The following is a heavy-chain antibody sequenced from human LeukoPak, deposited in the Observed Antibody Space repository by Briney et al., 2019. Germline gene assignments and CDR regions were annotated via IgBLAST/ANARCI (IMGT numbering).Heavy chain of an antibody. V-gene: IGHV3-21*01. CDR1: GFTFSSYS. CDR2: ISSSSSYI. J-gene: IGHJ4*02. Sequence: GGSLRLPCAASGFTFSSYSMNWVRQAPGKGLEWVSSISSSSSYIYYADSVKGRFTISRDNAKNSLYLQMNSLRAEDTAVYYCARDRSYSSSWFDYWGQGTLVTVSS. D-gene: IGHD6-13*01. CDR3: ARDRSYSSSWFDY.